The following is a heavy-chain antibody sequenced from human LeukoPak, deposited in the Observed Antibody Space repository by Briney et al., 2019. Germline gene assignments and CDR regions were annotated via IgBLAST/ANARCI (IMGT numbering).Heavy chain of an antibody. D-gene: IGHD4-17*01. V-gene: IGHV3-23*01. CDR3: AKGHSDYGTGFDL. CDR2: ITGSGGST. J-gene: IGHJ4*02. Sequence: GGSLRLSCAASGFTFSTYAMSWVRQAPGKGLEWVSAITGSGGSTYYADSVKGRFTISRDNSKNTLYLQVSSLRAEDTAVYFCAKGHSDYGTGFDLWGQGTLVTVSS. CDR1: GFTFSTYA.